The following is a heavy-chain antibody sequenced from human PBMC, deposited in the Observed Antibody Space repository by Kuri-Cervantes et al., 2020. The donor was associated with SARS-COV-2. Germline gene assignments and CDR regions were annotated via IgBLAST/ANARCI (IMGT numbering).Heavy chain of an antibody. D-gene: IGHD3-22*01. CDR1: GFTFSSYS. CDR2: ISSSSSYI. Sequence: GGSLRLSCAASGFTFSSYSMNWVRQAPGKGLEWVSSISSSSSYIYYADSVKGRFTISRDNAKNSLYLRMNSLRAEDTAVYYCARGITMIVVVTPFDYWGQGTLVTVSS. V-gene: IGHV3-21*01. J-gene: IGHJ4*02. CDR3: ARGITMIVVVTPFDY.